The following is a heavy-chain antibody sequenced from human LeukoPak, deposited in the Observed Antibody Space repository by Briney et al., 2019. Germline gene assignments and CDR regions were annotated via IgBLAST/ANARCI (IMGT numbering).Heavy chain of an antibody. V-gene: IGHV4-38-2*02. CDR2: IYHSGST. J-gene: IGHJ3*02. Sequence: PSETLSLTCTVSGYSISSGYYWGWIRQPPGKGLEWIGSIYHSGSTYYNPSLKSRVTISVDTSKNQFSLKLSSVTAADTAVYYCARVTVAFDIWGQGSMVTVSS. D-gene: IGHD4-17*01. CDR1: GYSISSGYY. CDR3: ARVTVAFDI.